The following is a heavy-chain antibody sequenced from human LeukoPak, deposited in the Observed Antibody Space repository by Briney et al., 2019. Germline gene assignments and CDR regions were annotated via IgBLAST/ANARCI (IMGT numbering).Heavy chain of an antibody. CDR2: ISGYNGNT. D-gene: IGHD4-17*01. J-gene: IGHJ3*02. CDR3: ARDSPRGDYGDYDLIGAFDI. Sequence: ASVKVSCKASGYTFTSYGINWVRQAPGQGLEWMGWISGYNGNTNYAQKLQGRVTMTTDTSTSTAYMELRSLRSDDTAVYYCARDSPRGDYGDYDLIGAFDIWGQGTMVTVSS. CDR1: GYTFTSYG. V-gene: IGHV1-18*01.